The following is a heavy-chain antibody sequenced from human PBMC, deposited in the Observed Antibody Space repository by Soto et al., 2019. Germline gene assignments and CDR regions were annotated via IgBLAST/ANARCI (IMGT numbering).Heavy chain of an antibody. D-gene: IGHD3-3*01. V-gene: IGHV3-30-3*01. CDR1: GFTFSSYA. CDR2: ISYDGSNK. J-gene: IGHJ4*02. CDR3: ARDNLDYDFWSGYYTY. Sequence: ESGGGVVQPGRSLRLSCAASGFTFSSYAMHWVRQAPGKGLEWVAVISYDGSNKYYADSVKGRFTISRDNSKNTLYLQMNSLRAEDTAVYYCARDNLDYDFWSGYYTYWGQGTLVTVSS.